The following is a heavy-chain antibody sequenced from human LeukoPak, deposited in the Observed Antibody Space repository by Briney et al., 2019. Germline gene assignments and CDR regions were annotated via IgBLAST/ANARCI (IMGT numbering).Heavy chain of an antibody. CDR3: ARPLRSPYYFDY. CDR2: IYYSGST. CDR1: GGSISSSSYY. V-gene: IGHV4-39*01. D-gene: IGHD4-17*01. Sequence: PSETLSLTCTVSGGSISSSSYYWGWIRQPPGKGLEWIGSIYYSGSTYYNPSLKSRVTISVDTSKNQFSLKLSSVTATDTAVYYCARPLRSPYYFDYWGQGTLVTVSS. J-gene: IGHJ4*02.